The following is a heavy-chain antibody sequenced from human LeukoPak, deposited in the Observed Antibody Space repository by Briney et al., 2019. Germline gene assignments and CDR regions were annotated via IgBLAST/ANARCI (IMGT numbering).Heavy chain of an antibody. Sequence: GGSLRLSCAASGFTFSSSWMHWVRQGPGKGLVWVARMNGDGRTINYADPVKGRFTISRDNAKNTLYLQMNSLRAEDAAVYYCARAGNYYFDLWGRGTLVTVSS. D-gene: IGHD1-7*01. CDR1: GFTFSSSW. CDR3: ARAGNYYFDL. J-gene: IGHJ2*01. CDR2: MNGDGRTI. V-gene: IGHV3-74*01.